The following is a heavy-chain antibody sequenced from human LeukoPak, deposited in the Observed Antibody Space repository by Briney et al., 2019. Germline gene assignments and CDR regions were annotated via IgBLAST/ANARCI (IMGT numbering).Heavy chain of an antibody. CDR2: VNLNTGGT. Sequence: GASVKVSCKASGYTFTSYDINWVRQATGQGLEWMGWVNLNTGGTNYAQKFQGRVTMTRDTSISTAYMELSSLTSDDTAVYYCARDQAGDGLDVWGRGTMVTVSS. V-gene: IGHV1-2*02. D-gene: IGHD6-19*01. CDR1: GYTFTSYD. CDR3: ARDQAGDGLDV. J-gene: IGHJ3*01.